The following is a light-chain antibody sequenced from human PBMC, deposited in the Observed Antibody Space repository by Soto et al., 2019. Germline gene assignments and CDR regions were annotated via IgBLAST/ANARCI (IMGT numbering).Light chain of an antibody. Sequence: EILMTQSPATLSVSPGERAILSCRASQNIGTNLVWYQQKPGQAPRLLLYGASTRATGVPARFSGSGSGTDFTLTVSSLQSXXFXXYXXQXXYNXPPWTFGLGTKVEIK. V-gene: IGKV3-15*01. CDR1: QNIGTN. CDR3: QXXYNXPPWT. CDR2: GAS. J-gene: IGKJ1*01.